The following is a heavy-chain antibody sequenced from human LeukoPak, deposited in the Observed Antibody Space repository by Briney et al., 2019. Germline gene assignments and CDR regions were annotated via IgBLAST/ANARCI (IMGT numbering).Heavy chain of an antibody. CDR1: GYTFTSYD. Sequence: GASVKVSCKASGYTFTSYDINWVRQATGQGLEWMGWMNPNSGNTGYAQKFQGRVTITRNTSISTAYMELSSLRSEDTAVYYCARATRGYCSSTSCYSRWFDPWGQGTLVTVSS. D-gene: IGHD2-2*02. V-gene: IGHV1-8*03. CDR3: ARATRGYCSSTSCYSRWFDP. J-gene: IGHJ5*02. CDR2: MNPNSGNT.